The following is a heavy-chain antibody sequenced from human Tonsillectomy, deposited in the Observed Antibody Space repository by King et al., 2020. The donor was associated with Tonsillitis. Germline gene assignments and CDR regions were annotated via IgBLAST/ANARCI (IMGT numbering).Heavy chain of an antibody. D-gene: IGHD3-22*01. CDR3: ARLRPYYYDSSGEAGWFDP. Sequence: VQLVESGAEVKKPGESLKISCTGSGYSFTSYWIGWVRQMPGKGLEWMGIIYPGDSDTRYSPSFQGQVTISADKSISTAYLQWSSLKASDTAMYYCARLRPYYYDSSGEAGWFDPWGQGTLVTVSS. V-gene: IGHV5-51*01. J-gene: IGHJ5*02. CDR1: GYSFTSYW. CDR2: IYPGDSDT.